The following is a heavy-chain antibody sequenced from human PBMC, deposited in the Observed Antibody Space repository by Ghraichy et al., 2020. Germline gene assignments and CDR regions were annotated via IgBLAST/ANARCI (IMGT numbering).Heavy chain of an antibody. Sequence: ASVKVSCKASGYTFTSYDINWVRQATGQGLEWMGWMNPNSGNTGYAQKFQGRVTMTRNTSINTAYMELSRLRSEDTAVYYCVRLRADFWSGSLPDYWGQGTLVTVSS. CDR1: GYTFTSYD. V-gene: IGHV1-8*01. CDR3: VRLRADFWSGSLPDY. J-gene: IGHJ4*02. D-gene: IGHD3-3*01. CDR2: MNPNSGNT.